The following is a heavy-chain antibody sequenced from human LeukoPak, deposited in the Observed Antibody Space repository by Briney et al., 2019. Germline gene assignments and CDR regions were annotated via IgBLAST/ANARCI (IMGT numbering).Heavy chain of an antibody. V-gene: IGHV4-38-2*02. D-gene: IGHD2-2*01. CDR1: GYSISTLAN. Sequence: SETLSLTCTVSGYSISTLANWGWIRQSPGKGLEWVASIYHGGSTYYNPSLRGRVTISMDTSKNQFSLKLSSVTAADTAVYYCAREEREIVVPVLFEDWGQGPLVPVSS. J-gene: IGHJ4*02. CDR3: AREEREIVVPVLFED. CDR2: IYHGGST.